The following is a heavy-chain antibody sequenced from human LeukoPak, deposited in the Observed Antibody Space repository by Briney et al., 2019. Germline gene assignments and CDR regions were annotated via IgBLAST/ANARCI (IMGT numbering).Heavy chain of an antibody. CDR1: GFTFSDYY. J-gene: IGHJ6*03. D-gene: IGHD6-6*01. CDR3: ARDKHIGAARSTYYYYYMDV. CDR2: ISSSGSTI. V-gene: IGHV3-11*01. Sequence: WGSLRLSCAASGFTFSDYYMSWIRQAPGKGLEWVSYISSSGSTIYYADSVKGRFTISRDNAKNSLYLQMNSLRAEDTAVYYCARDKHIGAARSTYYYYYMDVWGKGTTVTVSS.